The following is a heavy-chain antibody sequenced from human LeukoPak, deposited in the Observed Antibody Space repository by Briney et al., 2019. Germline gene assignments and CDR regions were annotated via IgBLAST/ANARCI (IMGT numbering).Heavy chain of an antibody. CDR1: GFTFNSYA. D-gene: IGHD6-13*01. CDR3: AKGSSSWYLEYFQH. J-gene: IGHJ1*01. V-gene: IGHV3-23*01. Sequence: PGGSLRLSCTASGFTFNSYAMSWVPRAPGKGLEWVSAISGSGGSTYYADAVKGRFTISRDNYKNTLYLQMNSLRAEDTAVYYCAKGSSSWYLEYFQHWGQGTLVTVSS. CDR2: ISGSGGST.